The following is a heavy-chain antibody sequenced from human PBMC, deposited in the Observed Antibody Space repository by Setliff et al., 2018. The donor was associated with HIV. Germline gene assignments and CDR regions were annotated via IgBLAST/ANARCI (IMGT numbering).Heavy chain of an antibody. CDR1: GGSFSGYS. V-gene: IGHV4-34*01. J-gene: IGHJ5*02. Sequence: SETLSLTCAVYGGSFSGYSWSWIRQPPGKGLEWIGEINHSGGTNYNPSLKSRVTISVDTSKNQFSLKLSSVTAADTAVYYCAREEITVIRGVPVWFDPWGQGTLVTVSS. D-gene: IGHD3-10*01. CDR2: INHSGGT. CDR3: AREEITVIRGVPVWFDP.